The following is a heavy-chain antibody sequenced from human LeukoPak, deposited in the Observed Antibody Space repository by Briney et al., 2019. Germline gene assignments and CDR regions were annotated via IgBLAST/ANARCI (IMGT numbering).Heavy chain of an antibody. CDR1: GFTFSDYY. CDR3: ARAVTTKEVFDY. V-gene: IGHV3-11*04. CDR2: ISSSGSTI. J-gene: IGHJ4*02. D-gene: IGHD4-11*01. Sequence: GGSLRLSCAASGFTFSDYYMSWIRQAPGKGLEWVSYISSSGSTIYYADSVKGRFTISRDNAKNSLYLQMNSLRAEDTAVYYYARAVTTKEVFDYWGQGTLVTVSS.